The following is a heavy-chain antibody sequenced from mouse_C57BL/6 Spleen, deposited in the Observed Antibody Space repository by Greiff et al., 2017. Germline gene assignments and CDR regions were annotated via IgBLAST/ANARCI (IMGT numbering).Heavy chain of an antibody. CDR3: ARSKGYYGSSPYWYFDV. Sequence: VQLQQSGPELVKPGASVKISCKASGYAFSSSWMNWVKQRPGKGLEWIGRIYPGDGDTNYNGKFKGKATLTADKSSSTAYMQLSSLTSEDSAVYFCARSKGYYGSSPYWYFDVWGTGTTVTVSS. V-gene: IGHV1-82*01. D-gene: IGHD1-1*01. CDR2: IYPGDGDT. J-gene: IGHJ1*03. CDR1: GYAFSSSW.